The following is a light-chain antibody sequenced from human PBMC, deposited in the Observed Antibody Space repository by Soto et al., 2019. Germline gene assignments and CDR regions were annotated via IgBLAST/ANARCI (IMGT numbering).Light chain of an antibody. CDR3: SPYTSSSTHVV. Sequence: QSALTQPASVSGSPGQSITISCTGTSSDVGGYNYVSWYQQHPGKAPKLMIYEVSNRPSGFSNRFSGSKSGNTASLTISGLQAEDAADYDCSPYTSSSTHVVFGGGTKLTVL. J-gene: IGLJ2*01. CDR2: EVS. CDR1: SSDVGGYNY. V-gene: IGLV2-14*01.